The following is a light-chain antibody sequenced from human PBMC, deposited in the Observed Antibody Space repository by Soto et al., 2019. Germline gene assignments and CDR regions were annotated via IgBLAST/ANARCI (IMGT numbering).Light chain of an antibody. CDR3: QPYYSTRPST. CDR2: WAS. Sequence: DIVMTQSPDSLAVSLGERATINCKSSQSVLYSSNNKNYLAWYQQKPGQPPKLLIYWASTRESGVPDRFSGSGSATDFTLTISSLQAEDVPVYYCQPYYSTRPSTFGGGTKVEIK. V-gene: IGKV4-1*01. CDR1: QSVLYSSNNKNY. J-gene: IGKJ4*01.